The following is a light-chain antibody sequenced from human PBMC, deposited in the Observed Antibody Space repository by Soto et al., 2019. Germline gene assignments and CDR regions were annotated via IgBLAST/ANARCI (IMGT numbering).Light chain of an antibody. CDR3: QRSYTTPPA. CDR1: QSISSY. CDR2: ATS. J-gene: IGKJ1*01. Sequence: DIQMTQSPSSLSASVGDRVTITCRASQSISSYLNWYQQKPGKAPKLLIYATSSLQSEVPSRFSGSGSGTDFTLTISSLQPEDFATYCCQRSYTTPPAFGQGTKVEIK. V-gene: IGKV1-39*01.